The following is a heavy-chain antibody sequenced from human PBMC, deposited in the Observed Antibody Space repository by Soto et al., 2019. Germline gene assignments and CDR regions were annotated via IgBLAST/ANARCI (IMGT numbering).Heavy chain of an antibody. CDR1: GFTFSSYG. Sequence: GGSLRLSCAASGFTFSSYGMHWVRQAPGKGLEWVAVISYDGSNKYYADSVKGRFTISRDNSKNTLYLQTNSLRAEDTAVYYCAKDQGSSSSDYYYYYGMDVWGQGTTVTVSS. D-gene: IGHD6-6*01. CDR3: AKDQGSSSSDYYYYYGMDV. CDR2: ISYDGSNK. V-gene: IGHV3-30*18. J-gene: IGHJ6*02.